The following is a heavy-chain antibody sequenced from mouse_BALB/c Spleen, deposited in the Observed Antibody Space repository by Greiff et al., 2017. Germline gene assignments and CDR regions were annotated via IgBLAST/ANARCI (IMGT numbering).Heavy chain of an antibody. V-gene: IGHV1-63*02. Sequence: QVHVKQSGAELVRPGTSVKISCKASGYTFTNYWLGWVKQRPGHGLEWIGDIYPGGGYTNYNEKFKGKATLTADTSSSTAYMQLSSLTSEDSAVYFCARYGYEAMDYWGQGTSVTVSS. D-gene: IGHD1-2*01. CDR3: ARYGYEAMDY. CDR2: IYPGGGYT. CDR1: GYTFTNYW. J-gene: IGHJ4*01.